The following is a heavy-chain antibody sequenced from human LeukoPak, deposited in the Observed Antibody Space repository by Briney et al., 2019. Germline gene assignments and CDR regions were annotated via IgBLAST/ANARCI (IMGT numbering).Heavy chain of an antibody. CDR2: ISSSSSYI. Sequence: GGSLRLSCAASGFTFSSYSMNWVRQAPGKGLEWVSSISSSSSYIYYADSVKGRFTISRDNAKNSLYLQMNSLRAEDTAVYYCARASSRYSYGRHFDYWGQGTLVTVSS. D-gene: IGHD5-18*01. CDR3: ARASSRYSYGRHFDY. J-gene: IGHJ4*02. CDR1: GFTFSSYS. V-gene: IGHV3-21*01.